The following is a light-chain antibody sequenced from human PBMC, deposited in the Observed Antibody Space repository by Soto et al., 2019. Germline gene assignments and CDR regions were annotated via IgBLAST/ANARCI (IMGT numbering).Light chain of an antibody. V-gene: IGLV2-14*02. CDR1: SSDVGSYNL. J-gene: IGLJ2*01. CDR2: EDT. CDR3: CSYASSSTVV. Sequence: QSVLTQPASVSGSPGQSITISCTGTSSDVGSYNLVSWYQQHPGKAPKLMIYEDTKRPSGVSSRFSGSKSGNTASLTISGLQAEDEADYYCCSYASSSTVVFGGGTKLTVL.